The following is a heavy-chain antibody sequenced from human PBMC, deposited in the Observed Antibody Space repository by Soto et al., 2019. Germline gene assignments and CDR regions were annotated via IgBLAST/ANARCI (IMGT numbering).Heavy chain of an antibody. Sequence: QVHLVESGGGVVQPGRSLRLSCAASGFTFSSYGMHWVRQAPGKGLEWVAAMSYDGSNTYYGASVKSRFTISRDTSKNTLYLQMNSLRVEDTAVYCCTKNLDGSYFDYWGQGALVTVSS. CDR1: GFTFSSYG. CDR2: MSYDGSNT. V-gene: IGHV3-30*18. D-gene: IGHD1-26*01. J-gene: IGHJ4*02. CDR3: TKNLDGSYFDY.